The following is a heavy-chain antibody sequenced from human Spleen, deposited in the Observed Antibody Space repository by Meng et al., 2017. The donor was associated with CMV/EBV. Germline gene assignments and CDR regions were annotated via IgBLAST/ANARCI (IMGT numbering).Heavy chain of an antibody. J-gene: IGHJ4*02. CDR2: ISRSSTSI. CDR3: ARVSTYYDFWSGHEVDY. D-gene: IGHD3-3*01. V-gene: IGHV3-48*04. Sequence: GESLKISCAASGFSFSDYTMIWVRQAPGKGLHWVSYISRSSTSIYYADSVKGRFTISRDNAKKSLFLQMNSLRAEDTAVYYCARVSTYYDFWSGHEVDYWGQGTLVTVSS. CDR1: GFSFSDYT.